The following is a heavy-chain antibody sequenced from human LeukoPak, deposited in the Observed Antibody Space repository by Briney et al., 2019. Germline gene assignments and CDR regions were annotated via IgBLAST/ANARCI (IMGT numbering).Heavy chain of an antibody. CDR1: GFTLSSYE. CDR2: ISSSGSTI. CDR3: ARAVWELHPFDY. V-gene: IGHV3-48*03. Sequence: QPGGSLRLSCAASGFTLSSYEMNWVRQAPGKGLEWVSYISSSGSTIYYADSVKGRFTISRDNAKNSLYLQMTSLRAEDTAVYYCARAVWELHPFDYWGQGTLVTVSS. D-gene: IGHD1-26*01. J-gene: IGHJ4*02.